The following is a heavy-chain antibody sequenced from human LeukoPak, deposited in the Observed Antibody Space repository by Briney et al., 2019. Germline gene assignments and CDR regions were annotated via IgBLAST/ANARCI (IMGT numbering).Heavy chain of an antibody. CDR1: GYTFTSYD. Sequence: GASVKVSCEASGYTFTSYDINWVRQASGQGLEWMGWLNPNSGNTAYAQKFQGRVTITRNTSISTAYMELSSLRSDDTAVYYCAIGWKPFYFDYWGQGTLVTVSS. V-gene: IGHV1-8*03. D-gene: IGHD1-1*01. CDR2: LNPNSGNT. J-gene: IGHJ4*02. CDR3: AIGWKPFYFDY.